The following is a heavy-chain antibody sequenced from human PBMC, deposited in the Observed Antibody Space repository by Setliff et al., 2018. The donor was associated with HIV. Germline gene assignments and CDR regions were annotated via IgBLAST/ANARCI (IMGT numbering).Heavy chain of an antibody. Sequence: GASVKVSCKASGGTFSSYVISWVRQAPGQGPEWMGGIIPMYGVTNYAQKFRGRVTITTDESTSTAYMELSSLRSEDTAVYYCALPYCSGGNCWSSASLPPAGWFDPWGQGTLVTVSS. CDR3: ALPYCSGGNCWSSASLPPAGWFDP. J-gene: IGHJ5*02. D-gene: IGHD2-15*01. V-gene: IGHV1-69*05. CDR1: GGTFSSYV. CDR2: IIPMYGVT.